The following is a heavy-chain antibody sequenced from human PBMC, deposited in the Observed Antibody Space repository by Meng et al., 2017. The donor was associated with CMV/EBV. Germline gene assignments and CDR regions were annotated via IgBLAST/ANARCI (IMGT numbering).Heavy chain of an antibody. CDR1: YA. Sequence: YAISWVRQAPGQGLEWMGGIIPIFGTANYAQKFQGRVTITTDESTSTAYMELSGLRSEDTAVYYCARGGGKYYYDSSGYYNGGWFDPWGQGTLVTVSS. CDR3: ARGGGKYYYDSSGYYNGGWFDP. CDR2: IIPIFGTA. D-gene: IGHD3-22*01. J-gene: IGHJ5*02. V-gene: IGHV1-69*05.